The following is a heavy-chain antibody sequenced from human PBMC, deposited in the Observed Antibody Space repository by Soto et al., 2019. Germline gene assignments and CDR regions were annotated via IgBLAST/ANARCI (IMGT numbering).Heavy chain of an antibody. V-gene: IGHV3-15*07. CDR1: GFTFSNAW. Sequence: GGSLRLSCAASGFTFSNAWMNWVRQAPGKGLEWVGRIKSKTDGGTTDYAAPVKGRFTISRDDSKNTLYLQMNSLKTEDTAVYYCTTDLWFGEFNFDYWGQGTLVTVSS. CDR2: IKSKTDGGTT. CDR3: TTDLWFGEFNFDY. J-gene: IGHJ4*02. D-gene: IGHD3-10*01.